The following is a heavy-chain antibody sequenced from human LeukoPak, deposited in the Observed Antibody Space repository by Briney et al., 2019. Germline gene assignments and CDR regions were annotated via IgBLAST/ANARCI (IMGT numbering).Heavy chain of an antibody. CDR1: GDSISNYY. CDR3: ARSAAVATGAFDI. Sequence: SETLSLTCTISGDSISNYYWSWIRQPPGKGLEWIGYIYYSGSTNYNPSLKSRVTISVDTSKNQFSLKLSSVTAADTAVYYCARSAAVATGAFDIWGQGTMVTVSS. CDR2: IYYSGST. J-gene: IGHJ3*02. V-gene: IGHV4-59*01. D-gene: IGHD6-19*01.